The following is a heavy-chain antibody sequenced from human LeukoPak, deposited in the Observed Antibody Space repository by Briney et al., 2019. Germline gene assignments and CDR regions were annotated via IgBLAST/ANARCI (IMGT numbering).Heavy chain of an antibody. J-gene: IGHJ6*03. CDR1: GFTFSSYN. D-gene: IGHD6-6*01. V-gene: IGHV3-48*01. CDR3: ARLARYSSSSSGRYYYYYYYMDV. CDR2: ISSSSSTI. Sequence: GGSLRLSCAASGFTFSSYNMNWVRQAPGKGLEWVSYISSSSSTIYYADSVKGRFTISRDNAKNSLYLQMNSLRAEDTAVYYCARLARYSSSSSGRYYYYYYYMDVWGKGTTVTVSS.